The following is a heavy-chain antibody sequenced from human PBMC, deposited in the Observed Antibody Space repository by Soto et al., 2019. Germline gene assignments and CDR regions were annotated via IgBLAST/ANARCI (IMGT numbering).Heavy chain of an antibody. CDR3: ARDFSGYAPALNRFAL. Sequence: AASVKVSCKASEDIFNSYSISWVRQAPGQGLEYMGGILPMFGTANSVEKFQGRLTLSADKSTTTTYMELTDLRFADTAVYYCARDFSGYAPALNRFALWGRGPLVPVSS. CDR2: ILPMFGTA. D-gene: IGHD5-12*01. CDR1: EDIFNSYS. V-gene: IGHV1-69*06. J-gene: IGHJ4*02.